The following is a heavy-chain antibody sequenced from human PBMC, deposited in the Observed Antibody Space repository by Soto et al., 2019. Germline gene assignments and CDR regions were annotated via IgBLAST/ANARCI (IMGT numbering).Heavy chain of an antibody. CDR1: GDSVSSNSAA. J-gene: IGHJ4*02. V-gene: IGHV6-1*01. CDR2: KYYRSKWYN. Sequence: QVQLQQSGPGLVKPSQTLSLTCAISGDSVSSNSAAWNWIRQSPSRALEWLGRKYYRSKWYNDYAVSVKRRITINPDTSKNQFALQLNSVAPEDTAVYYCARGQLTGEIYFDYWGQGTLVTVSS. CDR3: ARGQLTGEIYFDY. D-gene: IGHD7-27*01.